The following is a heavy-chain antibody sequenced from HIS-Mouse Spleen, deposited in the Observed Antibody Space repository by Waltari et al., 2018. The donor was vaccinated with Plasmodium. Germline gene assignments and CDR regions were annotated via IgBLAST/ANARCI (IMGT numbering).Heavy chain of an antibody. D-gene: IGHD6-6*01. J-gene: IGHJ4*02. Sequence: QLQLQESGPGLVKPSETLSLTCTVSGGSISSSSYYWGWIRQPPGKGLEWIGSIYYSGSTYYNPSLKSRVTISVDTSKNQFSLKLSSVTAADTAVYYCARVSSSSSINFDYWGQGTLVTVSS. V-gene: IGHV4-39*07. CDR1: GGSISSSSYY. CDR2: IYYSGST. CDR3: ARVSSSSSINFDY.